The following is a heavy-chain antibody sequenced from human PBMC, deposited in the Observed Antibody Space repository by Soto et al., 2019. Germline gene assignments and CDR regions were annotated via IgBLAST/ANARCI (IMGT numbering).Heavy chain of an antibody. V-gene: IGHV1-3*01. CDR2: INAGNGNT. CDR1: GYTFTSYA. J-gene: IGHJ4*02. D-gene: IGHD2-15*01. CDR3: ARAGVVVAATIDY. Sequence: GASVKVSCKASGYTFTSYAMHWVRQAPGQRLEWMGWINAGNGNTKYSQKFQGRVTITRDTSASTAYMELSSLRSEDTAVYYCARAGVVVAATIDYWGQGTLVTVSS.